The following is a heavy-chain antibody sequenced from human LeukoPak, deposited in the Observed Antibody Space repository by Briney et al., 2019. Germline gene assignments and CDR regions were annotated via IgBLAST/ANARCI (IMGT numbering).Heavy chain of an antibody. Sequence: ASVKVSCKPSGYTFTGFYIHWVRQAPGQGLNWLAWINSYTGATKYSQNFSDRVTMTRDTSISTAYMELSSLKSDDTAVYYCARPTHRLTVTTPIDYWGQGTLVTVSS. V-gene: IGHV1-2*02. J-gene: IGHJ4*02. CDR2: INSYTGAT. CDR1: GYTFTGFY. CDR3: ARPTHRLTVTTPIDY. D-gene: IGHD4-17*01.